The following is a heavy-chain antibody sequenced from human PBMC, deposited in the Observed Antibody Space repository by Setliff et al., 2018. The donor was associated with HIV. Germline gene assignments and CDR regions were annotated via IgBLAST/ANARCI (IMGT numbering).Heavy chain of an antibody. J-gene: IGHJ3*01. Sequence: ASVKVSCKLSGYTLTELSMHWVRQAPGEGLEWMGGFDPEDGGTTDYAAPVKGRFTNSRDDSKNTLYLQMNNLKIEDTAVYYCVTDDKVAFDVWGRGTMVTVSS. CDR3: VTDDKVAFDV. CDR2: FDPEDGGTT. CDR1: GYTLTELS. V-gene: IGHV1-24*01.